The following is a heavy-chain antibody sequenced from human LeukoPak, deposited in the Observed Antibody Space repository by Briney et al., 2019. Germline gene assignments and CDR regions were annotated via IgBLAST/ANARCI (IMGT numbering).Heavy chain of an antibody. J-gene: IGHJ3*02. V-gene: IGHV5-51*01. CDR3: ASAGDSSDYYYFSAFDI. D-gene: IGHD3-22*01. Sequence: GESLKISCKGSGYTFTSYWIGWVRRMPGKGLEWMGIIYPGDSDTTYSPSFQGQVTISADKTISTAYLQWSSLKASDTAMYYCASAGDSSDYYYFSAFDIWGQGTMVTVSS. CDR2: IYPGDSDT. CDR1: GYTFTSYW.